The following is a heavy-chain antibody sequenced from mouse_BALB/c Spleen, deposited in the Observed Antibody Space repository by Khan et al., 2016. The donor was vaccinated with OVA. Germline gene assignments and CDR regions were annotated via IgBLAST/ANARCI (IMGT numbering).Heavy chain of an antibody. V-gene: IGHV5-17*02. CDR3: ARRDSFDY. CDR1: GFTFSGFG. Sequence: EVELVESGGGLVQPGGSRKLSCAASGFTFSGFGMHWVRQAPEKGLEWVAYISSGSSTIYYADTVKGRFTISRDNPNNTLFLQMTSLRSEDTAMYYCARRDSFDYWGQGTTLTVSS. CDR2: ISSGSSTI. J-gene: IGHJ2*01.